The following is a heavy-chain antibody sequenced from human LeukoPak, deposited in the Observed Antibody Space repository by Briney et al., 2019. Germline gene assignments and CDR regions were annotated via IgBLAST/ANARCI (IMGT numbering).Heavy chain of an antibody. CDR3: ARHVVEYYDFWSGYYEGNWFDP. Sequence: SETLSLTCTVSGGSISSYYWSWIRQPPGKGLEWIGYIYYSGSTNYNPSPKSRVTISVDTSKNQFSLKLSSVTAADTAVYYCARHVVEYYDFWSGYYEGNWFDPWGQGTLVTVSS. CDR1: GGSISSYY. D-gene: IGHD3-3*01. J-gene: IGHJ5*02. V-gene: IGHV4-59*08. CDR2: IYYSGST.